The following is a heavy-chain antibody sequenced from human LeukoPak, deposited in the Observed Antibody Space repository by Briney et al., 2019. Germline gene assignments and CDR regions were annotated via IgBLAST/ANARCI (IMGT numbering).Heavy chain of an antibody. CDR2: IYPGDSDT. D-gene: IGHD4-17*01. V-gene: IGHV5-51*01. Sequence: GESLKISCKGSGYSFTSYWIGWVRQMPGKGLEGMGIIYPGDSDTRYSPSFQGQVTISADKSISTAYLQWSSLKASDTAMYYCARQGFLFYGDYAWFDPWGQGTLVTVSS. CDR3: ARQGFLFYGDYAWFDP. J-gene: IGHJ5*02. CDR1: GYSFTSYW.